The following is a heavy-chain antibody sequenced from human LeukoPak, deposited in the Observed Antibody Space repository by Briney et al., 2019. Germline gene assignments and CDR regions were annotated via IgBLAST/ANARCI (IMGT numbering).Heavy chain of an antibody. CDR2: ISGSGGST. V-gene: IGHV3-23*01. CDR1: GFTFSSYA. D-gene: IGHD3-22*01. CDR3: ARVRVVVVITGDYFDY. J-gene: IGHJ4*02. Sequence: GGSLRLSCAASGFTFSSYAMSWVRQAPGKGLEWVSAISGSGGSTYYADSVKGRFTISRDNSKNTLYLQMNSLRAEDTAVYYCARVRVVVVITGDYFDYWGQGTLVTVSS.